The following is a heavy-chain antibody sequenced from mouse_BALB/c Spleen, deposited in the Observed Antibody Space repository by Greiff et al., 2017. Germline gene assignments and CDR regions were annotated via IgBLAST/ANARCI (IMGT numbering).Heavy chain of an antibody. J-gene: IGHJ2*01. V-gene: IGHV3-6*02. Sequence: EVQLQESGPGLVKPSQSLSLTCSVTGYSITSGYYWNWIRQFPGNKLEWMGYISYDGSNNYNPSLKNRISITRDTSKNQFFLKLNSVTTEDTATYYCARRKLGGYFDYWGQGTTLTVSS. CDR1: GYSITSGYY. CDR3: ARRKLGGYFDY. CDR2: ISYDGSN. D-gene: IGHD4-1*01.